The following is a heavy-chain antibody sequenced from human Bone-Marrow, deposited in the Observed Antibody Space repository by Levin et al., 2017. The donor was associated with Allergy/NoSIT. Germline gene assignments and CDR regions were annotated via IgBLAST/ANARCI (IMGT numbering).Heavy chain of an antibody. CDR2: INTNSGYV. Sequence: GESLKISCAVSGVTRNTYTLTWVRQPPGKGLEWVSSINTNSGYVHHGESVKGRFTISRDNSKKLLFLQMNRLRDENTATYYCASRLTASGRLDVWGHGTTVTVSS. CDR1: GVTRNTYT. V-gene: IGHV3-21*04. D-gene: IGHD5-18*01. CDR3: ASRLTASGRLDV. J-gene: IGHJ6*02.